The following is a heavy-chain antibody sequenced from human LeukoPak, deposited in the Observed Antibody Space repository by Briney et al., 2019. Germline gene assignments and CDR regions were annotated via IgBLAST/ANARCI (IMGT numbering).Heavy chain of an antibody. D-gene: IGHD3-22*01. J-gene: IGHJ6*03. CDR3: ARDRWGTMIASLPYYYYMDV. V-gene: IGHV1-69*13. CDR2: IIPIFGTA. Sequence: SVKVSCKASGGTFSSYAISWVRQAPGQGLEWMGGIIPIFGTANYAQKFQGRVTITADESTSTAYMELSSLRSEDTAVYYCARDRWGTMIASLPYYYYMDVWGKGTTVTVSS. CDR1: GGTFSSYA.